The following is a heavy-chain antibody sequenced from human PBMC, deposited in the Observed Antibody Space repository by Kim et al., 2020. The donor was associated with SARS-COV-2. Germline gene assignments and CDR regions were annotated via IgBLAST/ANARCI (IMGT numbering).Heavy chain of an antibody. CDR2: ISAYNGNT. J-gene: IGHJ6*02. D-gene: IGHD3-22*01. Sequence: ASVKVSCKASGYTFTSYGISWVRQAPGQGLEWMGWISAYNGNTNYAQKLQGRVTMTTDTSTSTAYMELRSLRSDDTAVYYCARVRGGHYYDSSGYYPSYYYYYGMDVWGQGTTVTVSS. CDR1: GYTFTSYG. V-gene: IGHV1-18*01. CDR3: ARVRGGHYYDSSGYYPSYYYYYGMDV.